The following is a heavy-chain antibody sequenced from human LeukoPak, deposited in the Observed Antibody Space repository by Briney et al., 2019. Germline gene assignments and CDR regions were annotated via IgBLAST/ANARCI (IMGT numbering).Heavy chain of an antibody. CDR2: IRYDGSDK. CDR3: AKGTSGTAYFDY. D-gene: IGHD1-1*01. V-gene: IGHV3-30*02. Sequence: GGSLRLSCAASGFILSSYGMHWVRQAPGKGLEWVAFIRYDGSDKYYADSVKGRFTISRDNSKNTLYLQMNSLGAEDTAVYYCAKGTSGTAYFDYWGQGTLVTVSS. J-gene: IGHJ4*02. CDR1: GFILSSYG.